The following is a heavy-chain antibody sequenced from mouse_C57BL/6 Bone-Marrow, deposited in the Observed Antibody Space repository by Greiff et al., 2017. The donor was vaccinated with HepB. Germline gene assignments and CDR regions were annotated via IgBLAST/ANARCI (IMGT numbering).Heavy chain of an antibody. CDR2: IHPNSGST. CDR1: GYTFTSYW. CDR3: ARSSVVYYYGSSHWYFDV. D-gene: IGHD1-1*01. V-gene: IGHV1-64*01. J-gene: IGHJ1*03. Sequence: VQLQQPGAELVKPGASVKLSCKASGYTFTSYWMHWVKQRPGQGLEWIGMIHPNSGSTNYNEKFKSKATLTVDKSSSTAYMRLSSLTSEDSAVYYCARSSVVYYYGSSHWYFDVWGTGTTVTVSS.